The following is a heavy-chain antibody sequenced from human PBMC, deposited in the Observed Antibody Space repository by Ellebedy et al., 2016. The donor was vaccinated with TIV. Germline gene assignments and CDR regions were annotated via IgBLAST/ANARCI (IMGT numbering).Heavy chain of an antibody. CDR3: VRDGSYDYGDY. CDR2: IYNDGSST. Sequence: PGGSLRLSCAASGFTFSNYWMHWVRQAPGKGLVWVSRIYNDGSSTSYADSVEGRFTISRDNPKNTVYLRMNSLRVEDTAVYYCVRDGSYDYGDYWGQGTVVTVSS. D-gene: IGHD3-16*01. V-gene: IGHV3-74*01. CDR1: GFTFSNYW. J-gene: IGHJ4*02.